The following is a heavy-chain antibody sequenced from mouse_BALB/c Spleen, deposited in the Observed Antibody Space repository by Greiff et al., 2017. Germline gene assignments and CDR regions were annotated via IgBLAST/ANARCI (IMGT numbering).Heavy chain of an antibody. Sequence: QVQLQQSGPELVKPGASVKISCKASGYAFSSSWMNWVKQRPGQGLEWIGRIYPGDGDTNYNGKFKGKATLTADKSSSTAYMQLSSLTSVDSAVYFCARGGLYGYDDYYAMDYWGQGTSVTVSS. CDR2: IYPGDGDT. CDR1: GYAFSSSW. D-gene: IGHD2-2*01. J-gene: IGHJ4*01. V-gene: IGHV1-82*01. CDR3: ARGGLYGYDDYYAMDY.